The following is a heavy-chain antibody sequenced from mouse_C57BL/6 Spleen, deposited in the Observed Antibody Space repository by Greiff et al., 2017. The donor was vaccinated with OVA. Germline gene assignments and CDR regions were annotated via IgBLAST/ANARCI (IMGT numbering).Heavy chain of an antibody. CDR3: ARHEEAYYYGSSAWFAY. D-gene: IGHD1-1*01. CDR2: FYPGSGSI. CDR1: GYTFTEYT. J-gene: IGHJ3*01. Sequence: VKLQESGAELVKPGASVKLSCKASGYTFTEYTIHWVKQRSGQGLEWIGWFYPGSGSIKYNEKFKDKATLTADKSSSTVYMELSRLTSEDSAVYFCARHEEAYYYGSSAWFAYWGQGTLVTVSA. V-gene: IGHV1-62-2*01.